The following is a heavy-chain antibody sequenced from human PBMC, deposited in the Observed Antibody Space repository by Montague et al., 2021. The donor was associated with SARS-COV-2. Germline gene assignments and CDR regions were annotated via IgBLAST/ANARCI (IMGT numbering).Heavy chain of an antibody. J-gene: IGHJ4*02. CDR1: GGSISSGSYY. CDR2: ISISGST. CDR3: AGDIAVAGLFDY. D-gene: IGHD6-19*01. Sequence: TLSLTCTVSGGSISSGSYYWSWIRQPAGKGLEWIGRISISGSTNYNPSLKSRVTISVDTSKNQLSLKLSSVTAADTAVYYCAGDIAVAGLFDYWGQGTLVTVSS. V-gene: IGHV4-61*02.